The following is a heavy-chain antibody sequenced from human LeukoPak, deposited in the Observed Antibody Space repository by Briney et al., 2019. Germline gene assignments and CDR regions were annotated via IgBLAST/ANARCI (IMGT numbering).Heavy chain of an antibody. CDR2: VYTTGAT. CDR3: ARQEARAFDY. Sequence: PSETLSLTCTVSGGSISTFYWSWIRQPPGKGLEWIGYVYTTGATKYNPSLKSRVAISVDASKNHFSLKLNSVTAADTAVYYCARQEARAFDYWGQGTLVTVSP. J-gene: IGHJ4*02. CDR1: GGSISTFY. V-gene: IGHV4-4*09.